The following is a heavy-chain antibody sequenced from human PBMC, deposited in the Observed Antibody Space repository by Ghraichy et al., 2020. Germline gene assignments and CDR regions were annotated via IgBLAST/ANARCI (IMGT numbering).Heavy chain of an antibody. CDR2: ISYDGSNK. D-gene: IGHD5-18*01. CDR3: ARDGPAMVSRDAFDI. CDR1: GFTFSSYA. Sequence: LSLTCAASGFTFSSYAMHWVRQAPGKGLEWVAVISYDGSNKYYADSVKGRFTISRDNSKNTLYLQMNSLRAEDTAVYYCARDGPAMVSRDAFDIWGQGTMVTVSS. J-gene: IGHJ3*02. V-gene: IGHV3-30-3*01.